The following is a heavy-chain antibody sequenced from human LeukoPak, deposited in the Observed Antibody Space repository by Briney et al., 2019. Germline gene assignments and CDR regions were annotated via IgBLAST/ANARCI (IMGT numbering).Heavy chain of an antibody. D-gene: IGHD3-3*01. CDR2: INPDGTKT. J-gene: IGHJ5*02. V-gene: IGHV3-7*01. CDR1: GSTFTRFW. CDR3: ATAPASVDSS. Sequence: PRGSLRLSCAASGSTFTRFWLTWVRQSPGKGLEWVANINPDGTKTTYVDSVEGRFAISRDNAKNSVFLLMTSLRAEDTAMYYCATAPASVDSSWGQGTLVAVSS.